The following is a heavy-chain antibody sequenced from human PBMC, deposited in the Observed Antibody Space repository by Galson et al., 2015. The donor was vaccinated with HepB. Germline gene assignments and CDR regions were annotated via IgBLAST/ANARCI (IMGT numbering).Heavy chain of an antibody. CDR1: GFTFSYYA. CDR2: ISSGSVYI. D-gene: IGHD3-22*01. V-gene: IGHV3-21*01. Sequence: SLRLSCAASGFTFSYYAMSWVRQAPGKGLEWIASISSGSVYIYYADSMKGRFTIPRDNARNSLSLQLNSLRVEDTAVYYCTRGFHYYNNRLNDYWGQGTLVTVSS. J-gene: IGHJ4*02. CDR3: TRGFHYYNNRLNDY.